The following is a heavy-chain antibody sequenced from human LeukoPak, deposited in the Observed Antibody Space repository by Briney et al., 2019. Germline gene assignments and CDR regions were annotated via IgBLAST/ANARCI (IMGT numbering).Heavy chain of an antibody. CDR1: GFTFSSYA. D-gene: IGHD3-9*01. J-gene: IGHJ4*02. CDR2: ISGSGGST. Sequence: PGGSLRLSCAASGFTFSSYAMSWVRQAPGKGLEWVSAISGSGGSTYYADSVKGRFTISRGNSKNTLYLQMNSLRAEDTAVYYCAKNSYGYYDILTGYPILEPFDYWGQGTLVTVSS. CDR3: AKNSYGYYDILTGYPILEPFDY. V-gene: IGHV3-23*01.